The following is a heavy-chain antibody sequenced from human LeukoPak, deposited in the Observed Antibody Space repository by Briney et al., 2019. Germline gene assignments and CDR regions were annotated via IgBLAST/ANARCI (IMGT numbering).Heavy chain of an antibody. D-gene: IGHD1-26*01. V-gene: IGHV4-4*07. J-gene: IGHJ6*03. CDR1: GGSISSYY. Sequence: SETLSLTCTISGGSISSYYWSWIRQPAGKGLEWIGSISYTGSTFHNPSLKSRLTISRDTSKNQFSLRLSSVTAADTAVYYCARIRGWEGSRYYYYYYMDVWGKGTTVTVSS. CDR2: ISYTGST. CDR3: ARIRGWEGSRYYYYYYMDV.